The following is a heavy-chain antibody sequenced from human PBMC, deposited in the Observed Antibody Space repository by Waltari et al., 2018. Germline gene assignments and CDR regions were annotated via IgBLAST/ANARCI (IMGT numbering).Heavy chain of an antibody. J-gene: IGHJ4*02. CDR1: GGSISSSSYY. CDR2: IYYSGST. CDR3: AREPNYYDSSGYKNYFDY. D-gene: IGHD3-22*01. V-gene: IGHV4-39*07. Sequence: QLQLQESGPGLVKPSETLSLTCTVSGGSISSSSYYWGWIRQPPGKGLEWIGSIYYSGSTYDNPSLKSRVTISVDTSKNQFSLKLSSVTAADTAVYYCAREPNYYDSSGYKNYFDYWGQGTLVTVSS.